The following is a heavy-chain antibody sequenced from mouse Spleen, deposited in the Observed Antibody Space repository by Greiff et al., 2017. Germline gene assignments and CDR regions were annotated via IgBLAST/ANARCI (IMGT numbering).Heavy chain of an antibody. CDR2: INPYNGGT. J-gene: IGHJ2*01. D-gene: IGHD1-1*01. V-gene: IGHV1-19*01. CDR1: GYTFTDYY. Sequence: EVQLQQSGPVLVKPGASVKMSCKASGYTFTDYYMNWVKQSHGKSLEWIGVINPYNGGTSYNQKFKGKATLTVDKSSSTAYMELNSLTSEDSAVYYCARWGITTVVATKEYYFDYWGQGTTLTVSS. CDR3: ARWGITTVVATKEYYFDY.